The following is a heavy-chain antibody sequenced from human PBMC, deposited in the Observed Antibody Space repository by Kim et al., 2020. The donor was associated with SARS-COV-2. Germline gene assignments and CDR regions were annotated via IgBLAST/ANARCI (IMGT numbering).Heavy chain of an antibody. Sequence: GGSLRLSCSASGFIFSSYAMHWVRQAPGKGLQYVSAISSNGDSTFYADSVRGRFTISRDNSKNTLYLQMSSLRAEDTAVYYCVKGLYSSSWRDYYYGMDVWGQGTTVTVSS. CDR3: VKGLYSSSWRDYYYGMDV. J-gene: IGHJ6*02. CDR1: GFIFSSYA. CDR2: ISSNGDST. V-gene: IGHV3-64D*09. D-gene: IGHD6-13*01.